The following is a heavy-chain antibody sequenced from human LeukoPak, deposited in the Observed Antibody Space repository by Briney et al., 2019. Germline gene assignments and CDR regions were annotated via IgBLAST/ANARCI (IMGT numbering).Heavy chain of an antibody. J-gene: IGHJ4*02. D-gene: IGHD3/OR15-3a*01. Sequence: GGSLRLSCAASGFTFRSHAMSWVRQAPGKGLEWVSGISGSGGITYYADSVKGRFTISRDNSKNTLYLQMNSLRAEDTAVYYCAKEEWFWTFDYWGQGTLVTVSS. V-gene: IGHV3-23*01. CDR3: AKEEWFWTFDY. CDR2: ISGSGGIT. CDR1: GFTFRSHA.